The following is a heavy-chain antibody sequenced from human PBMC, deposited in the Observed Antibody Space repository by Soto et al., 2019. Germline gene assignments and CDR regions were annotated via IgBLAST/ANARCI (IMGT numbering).Heavy chain of an antibody. J-gene: IGHJ6*03. CDR3: AREAVAATPDYYYSYYMDV. D-gene: IGHD6-19*01. Sequence: ASVKVSCKASGYTFTGYYMHWVRQAPGQGLEWMGWINPNSGGTNYAQKFQGWVTMTRDTSISTAYMELGRLRSDDTAVYYCAREAVAATPDYYYSYYMDVWGKGTTVTVPS. CDR2: INPNSGGT. CDR1: GYTFTGYY. V-gene: IGHV1-2*04.